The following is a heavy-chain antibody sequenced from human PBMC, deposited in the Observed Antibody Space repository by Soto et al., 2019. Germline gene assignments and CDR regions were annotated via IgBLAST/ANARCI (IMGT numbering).Heavy chain of an antibody. CDR3: ARGRSMVVTD. D-gene: IGHD2-15*01. CDR2: INTGTDNP. J-gene: IGHJ1*01. V-gene: IGHV1-3*04. Sequence: HVQLVQSGAEVKKLGASVKVSCKASGYTFTDYAIHWVRQAPGQRLEWMGWINTGTDNPKYSQKFQGRGXFXXDTAANTAYMELSSLRSEDTAVDYCARGRSMVVTDWGQGSLVAVSS. CDR1: GYTFTDYA.